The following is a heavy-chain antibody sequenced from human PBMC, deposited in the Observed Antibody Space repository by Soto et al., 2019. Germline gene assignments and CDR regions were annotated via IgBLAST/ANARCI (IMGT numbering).Heavy chain of an antibody. Sequence: PSETRSLTGRVSGSSISRYYWSWIRQPLGKVLDWXGYXXYXXSXXXXXSXXXRVTISVDTSKNQFSLKLSSVTAADTAVYYCARVVPRDYYYYGMDVWGQGTTVTVSS. J-gene: IGHJ6*02. CDR1: GSSISRYY. CDR3: ARVVPRDYYYYGMDV. CDR2: XXYXXSX. D-gene: IGHD6-13*01. V-gene: IGHV4-59*01.